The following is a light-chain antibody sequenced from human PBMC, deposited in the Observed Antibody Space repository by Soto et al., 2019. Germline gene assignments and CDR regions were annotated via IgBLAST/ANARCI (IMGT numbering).Light chain of an antibody. J-gene: IGLJ1*01. V-gene: IGLV2-8*01. Sequence: QSALTQPPSASGSPGQSVPISCTGTSSDVGAYNYVSWYQQHPGKGPKLMIYEVSKRPSGVPDRFSGSKSGNTASLTVSGLQAEDETDYYCSSYAGSNTYVFGTGTKVTVL. CDR2: EVS. CDR3: SSYAGSNTYV. CDR1: SSDVGAYNY.